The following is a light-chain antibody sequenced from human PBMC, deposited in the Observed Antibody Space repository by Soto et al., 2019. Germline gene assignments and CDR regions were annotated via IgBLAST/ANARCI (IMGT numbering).Light chain of an antibody. J-gene: IGLJ1*01. Sequence: QSVLTQPRSVSGSPGQSVTISCAGTNSVVGAYNYVSWFQQHPGEAPKVIIYDVNERPSGVPDRFSGSKSGHTASLTISGLQSEDEADYYCCSFAGGYTFVFGTGTKVTVL. CDR1: NSVVGAYNY. CDR2: DVN. V-gene: IGLV2-11*01. CDR3: CSFAGGYTFV.